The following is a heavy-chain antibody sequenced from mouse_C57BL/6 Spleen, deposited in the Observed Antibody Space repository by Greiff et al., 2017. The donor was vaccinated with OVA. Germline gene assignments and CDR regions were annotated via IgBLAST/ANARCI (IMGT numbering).Heavy chain of an antibody. CDR3: AREGDYGNYVGNFDY. Sequence: EVQLQQSGPGLVKPSQSLSLTCSVTGYSITSGYYWNWIRQFPGNKLEWMGYISYDGSNNYNPSLQNRISITRDTSKNQFCLKLNSVTTEDTATYYCAREGDYGNYVGNFDYWGQGTTLTVSS. CDR1: GYSITSGYY. J-gene: IGHJ2*01. D-gene: IGHD2-1*01. CDR2: ISYDGSN. V-gene: IGHV3-6*01.